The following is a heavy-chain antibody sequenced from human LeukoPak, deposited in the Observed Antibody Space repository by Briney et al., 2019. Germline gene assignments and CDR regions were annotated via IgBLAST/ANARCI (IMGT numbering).Heavy chain of an antibody. CDR2: IIPIFDTA. V-gene: IGHV1-69*13. J-gene: IGHJ4*02. CDR3: ASGWGSSYGSGSYFYY. Sequence: SVKASCKASGGTFSSYAISWVRQAPGQGVEWMGRIIPIFDTANYAQKFHDGLTITADESTSTAYMEMSSVRSEDTAVYDCASGWGSSYGSGSYFYYCGQGCLVAVFS. D-gene: IGHD3-10*01. CDR1: GGTFSSYA.